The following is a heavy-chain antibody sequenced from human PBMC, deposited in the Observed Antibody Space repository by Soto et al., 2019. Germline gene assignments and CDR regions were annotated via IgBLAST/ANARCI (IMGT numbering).Heavy chain of an antibody. CDR1: GYTFTSYD. V-gene: IGHV1-8*01. Sequence: EASVKVSCKASGYTFTSYDINWVRQATGQGLEWMGWMNPNSGNTGYAQKFQGRVTMTEDTSTDTAYMELSSLRSEDTAVYYCATVLQTYYDFWSGYDLSYRGQGTLVTVSS. J-gene: IGHJ4*02. D-gene: IGHD3-3*01. CDR2: MNPNSGNT. CDR3: ATVLQTYYDFWSGYDLSY.